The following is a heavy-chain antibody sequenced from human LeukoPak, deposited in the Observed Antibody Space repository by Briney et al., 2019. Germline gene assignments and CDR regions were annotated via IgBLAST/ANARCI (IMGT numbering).Heavy chain of an antibody. J-gene: IGHJ5*02. V-gene: IGHV1-2*06. CDR3: AVRYGSGSYYNKGDWFDP. CDR2: INPNSGGT. CDR1: GYTFTGYY. D-gene: IGHD3-10*01. Sequence: VSVKVSCKASGYTFTGYYMHWVRQAPGQGLEWMGRINPNSGGTNYAQKFQGRVTMTRDTSISTAYMELSRLRSDDTAVYYCAVRYGSGSYYNKGDWFDPWGQGTLVTVSS.